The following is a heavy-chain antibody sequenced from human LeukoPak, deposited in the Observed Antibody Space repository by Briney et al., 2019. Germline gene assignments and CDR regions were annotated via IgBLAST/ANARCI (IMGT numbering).Heavy chain of an antibody. V-gene: IGHV4-34*01. CDR3: ANSLVAAEDY. CDR2: INHSGST. J-gene: IGHJ4*02. D-gene: IGHD2-15*01. CDR1: GGSFSGYY. Sequence: SETLSPTCAVYGGSFSGYYWSWIRQPPGKGLEWIGEINHSGSTNYNPSLKSRVTISVDTSKNQFSLKLSSVTAADTAVYYCANSLVAAEDYWGQGTLVTVSS.